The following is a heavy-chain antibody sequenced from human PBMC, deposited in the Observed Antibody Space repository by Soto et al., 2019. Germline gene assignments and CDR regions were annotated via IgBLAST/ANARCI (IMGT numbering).Heavy chain of an antibody. Sequence: VQLLESGGDLLQPGGSLRLSCVASGFILNNYAMSWVRQAPGKGLEWVSTIGGTDGDSDGVPWYEDSVKGRFTISRDSSANNPLLHLENLRAEESALYYCAKRGRKWGAFDFWGQGTTVVVSS. CDR2: IGGTDGDSDGVP. CDR1: GFILNNYA. CDR3: AKRGRKWGAFDF. D-gene: IGHD7-27*01. V-gene: IGHV3-23*01. J-gene: IGHJ3*01.